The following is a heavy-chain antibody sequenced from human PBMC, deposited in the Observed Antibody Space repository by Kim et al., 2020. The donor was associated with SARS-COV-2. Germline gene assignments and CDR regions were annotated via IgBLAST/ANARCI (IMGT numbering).Heavy chain of an antibody. CDR1: GFTFDDYA. CDR3: AKDKRYAPYYYDSSGYSKGAYYYYGMDV. CDR2: ISGDGGST. D-gene: IGHD3-22*01. Sequence: GGSLRLSCAASGFTFDDYAMHWVRQAPGKGLEWVSLISGDGGSTYYADSVKGRFTISRDNSKNSLYLQMNSLRTEDTALYYCAKDKRYAPYYYDSSGYSKGAYYYYGMDVWGQGTTVTVSS. J-gene: IGHJ6*02. V-gene: IGHV3-43*02.